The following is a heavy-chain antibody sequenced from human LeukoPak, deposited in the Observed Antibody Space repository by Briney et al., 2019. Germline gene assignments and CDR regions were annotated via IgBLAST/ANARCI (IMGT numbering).Heavy chain of an antibody. Sequence: PGGSLRLSCAASGFTFSSYGMHWVRQAPGKGLEWVAFIRYDGSNKYYADSVKGRFTISRDNSKNTLYLQMNSLRAEDTAVYYCAKETTKPALWFGELPNWFDPWGQGTLVTVSS. V-gene: IGHV3-30*02. CDR1: GFTFSSYG. CDR2: IRYDGSNK. J-gene: IGHJ5*02. CDR3: AKETTKPALWFGELPNWFDP. D-gene: IGHD3-10*01.